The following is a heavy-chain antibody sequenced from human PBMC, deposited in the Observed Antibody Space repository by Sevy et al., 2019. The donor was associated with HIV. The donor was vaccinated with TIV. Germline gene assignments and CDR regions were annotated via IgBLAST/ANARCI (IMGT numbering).Heavy chain of an antibody. Sequence: GESLKISCKASGYTFTDYFMHWVRQAPGQGLEWMGWINPNSGGTNYAPRFRGRVTMTRDTSISTAYMELSRLRSDDTAVYYCASLSGYYYDSSRYYNTDAFDIWGQGTMVTVSS. CDR3: ASLSGYYYDSSRYYNTDAFDI. CDR1: GYTFTDYF. V-gene: IGHV1-2*02. CDR2: INPNSGGT. D-gene: IGHD3-22*01. J-gene: IGHJ3*02.